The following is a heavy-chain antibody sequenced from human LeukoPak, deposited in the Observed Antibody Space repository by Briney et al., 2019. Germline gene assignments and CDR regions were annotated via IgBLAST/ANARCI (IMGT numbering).Heavy chain of an antibody. CDR2: INQDGSEK. J-gene: IGHJ3*02. Sequence: GGSLRLSCDASGFRFGGFWMKWVRQAPGKGPERVANINQDGSEKLYVDSVKGRFTISRDNAKNSLYLQMSSLRVEDTAVYYCTRDVREAYDIWGHGTMVTVSS. CDR3: TRDVREAYDI. CDR1: GFRFGGFW. D-gene: IGHD3-16*01. V-gene: IGHV3-7*01.